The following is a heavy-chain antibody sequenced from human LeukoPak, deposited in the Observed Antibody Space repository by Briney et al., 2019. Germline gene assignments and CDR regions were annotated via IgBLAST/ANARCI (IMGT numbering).Heavy chain of an antibody. D-gene: IGHD1-1*01. J-gene: IGHJ4*02. CDR3: TRVGSSGSVDY. V-gene: IGHV3-11*06. CDR1: GFSFSDYY. CDR2: ISSRTSDT. Sequence: PGGSLRLSCAASGFSFSDYYMSWIRQAPGKGLEWVSYISSRTSDTNYVDSVKGRFTISRDNAKNSLFLQMNSLRAEDTAVYYCTRVGSSGSVDYWGQGTLVTVSS.